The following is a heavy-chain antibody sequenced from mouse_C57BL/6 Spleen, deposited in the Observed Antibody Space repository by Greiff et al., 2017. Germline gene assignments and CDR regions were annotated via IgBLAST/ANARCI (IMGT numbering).Heavy chain of an antibody. CDR3: ARPHCGSSQYYFDY. V-gene: IGHV14-2*01. D-gene: IGHD1-1*01. CDR2: IDPEDGET. CDR1: GFNIKDYY. Sequence: EVQLQQSGAELVKPGASVKLSCTASGFNIKDYYMHWVKQRTEQGLEWIGRIDPEDGETKYAPKFQGKATITADTSSNTAYLQLSSLTSEDTAVYYCARPHCGSSQYYFDYWGQGTTLTVSS. J-gene: IGHJ2*01.